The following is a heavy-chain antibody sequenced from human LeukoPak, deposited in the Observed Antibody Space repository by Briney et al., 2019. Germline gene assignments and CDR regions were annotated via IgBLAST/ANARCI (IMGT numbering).Heavy chain of an antibody. Sequence: GASVKVSCKASGYTFTSFYMDWVRQDPGQGLEWMGIINPSDGSTSYAQRFQGRVTMTRDTSTRTVYMELRSLRSEDTALYYCARTKKDCSSSSCYLFDYWGQGTLVTVSS. V-gene: IGHV1-46*01. CDR2: INPSDGST. D-gene: IGHD2-15*01. CDR1: GYTFTSFY. J-gene: IGHJ4*02. CDR3: ARTKKDCSSSSCYLFDY.